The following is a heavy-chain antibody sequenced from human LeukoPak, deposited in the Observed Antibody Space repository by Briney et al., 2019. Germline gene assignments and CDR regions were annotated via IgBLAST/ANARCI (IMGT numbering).Heavy chain of an antibody. CDR2: ISGSGGGT. CDR1: GFTFSSYA. V-gene: IGHV3-23*01. D-gene: IGHD1-26*01. CDR3: VKDLGRYRNNCFDY. J-gene: IGHJ4*02. Sequence: GGSLRLSRAASGFTFSSYAMSWVRQAPEKGLEWVSTISGSGGGTYYADSVKGRSTISRDDSKNTLYLQMNSLRAEDTAVYYCVKDLGRYRNNCFDYWGQGTLVTVSS.